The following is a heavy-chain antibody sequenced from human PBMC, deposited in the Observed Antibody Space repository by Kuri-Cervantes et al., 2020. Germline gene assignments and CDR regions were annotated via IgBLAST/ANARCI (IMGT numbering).Heavy chain of an antibody. Sequence: GESLKISCVVSEFTFSNAWMSWVRQAPGKGLEWVGRVKSKTDGGTTDYAAPVKGRFTISRDDSKNTLFLHMNSLKTEDSAVYYCTTGMIWGQGTLVTVSS. V-gene: IGHV3-15*01. CDR2: VKSKTDGGTT. CDR1: EFTFSNAW. J-gene: IGHJ4*02. D-gene: IGHD3-16*01. CDR3: TTGMI.